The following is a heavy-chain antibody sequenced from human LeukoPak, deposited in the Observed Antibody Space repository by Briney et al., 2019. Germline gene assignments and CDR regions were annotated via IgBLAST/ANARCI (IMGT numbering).Heavy chain of an antibody. V-gene: IGHV3-74*01. CDR1: GNYW. CDR3: ARDAVDTANAV. CDR2: INSDGSWT. J-gene: IGHJ6*02. Sequence: PGGSLKLSCAASGNYWMHWVRQAPGKGLVWVSHINSDGSWTSYADSVKGRFTISKDNAKNTVYLQMNSLRAEDTAVYYCARDAVDTANAVWGQGTTVTVSS. D-gene: IGHD5-18*01.